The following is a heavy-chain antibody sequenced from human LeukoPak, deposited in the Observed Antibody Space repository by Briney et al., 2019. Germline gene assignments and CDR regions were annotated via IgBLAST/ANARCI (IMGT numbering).Heavy chain of an antibody. J-gene: IGHJ4*02. Sequence: SETLSLTCAVYSGSFSGYYWSWIRQPPGKGLEWIGEINHSGSTNYNPSLKSRVTISVDTSKNQFSLKLSSVTAADTAVYYCARRRRWLVNHFDYWGQGTLVTVSS. CDR3: ARRRRWLVNHFDY. D-gene: IGHD6-19*01. V-gene: IGHV4-34*01. CDR2: INHSGST. CDR1: SGSFSGYY.